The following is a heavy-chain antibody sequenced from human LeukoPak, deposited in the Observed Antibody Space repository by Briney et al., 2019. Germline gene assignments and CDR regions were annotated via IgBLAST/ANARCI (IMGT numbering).Heavy chain of an antibody. V-gene: IGHV4-34*01. D-gene: IGHD1-26*01. CDR3: ARGRGAKMQG. Sequence: SETLSLTCAVYGGSFSGYYRSWIRQPPGKGLEWIGEINHSGSTNYNPSLKSRVTISVDTSKNQFSLKLSSVTAADTAVYYCARGRGAKMQGWGQGTLVTVSS. J-gene: IGHJ4*02. CDR2: INHSGST. CDR1: GGSFSGYY.